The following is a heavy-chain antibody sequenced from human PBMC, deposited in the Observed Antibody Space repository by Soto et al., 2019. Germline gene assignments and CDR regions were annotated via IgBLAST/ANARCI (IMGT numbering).Heavy chain of an antibody. Sequence: SETLSLTWPVCGGSISSSSYYWGWIRQPPGKGLEWIGSIYYSGSTDYNPSLKSRVTISVDTSKNQFSLKLSSVTAADTAVYYCASLTGNFWSGYPNYYYYGMDVWGQGTTVTVSS. J-gene: IGHJ6*02. CDR1: GGSISSSSYY. CDR2: IYYSGST. D-gene: IGHD3-3*01. CDR3: ASLTGNFWSGYPNYYYYGMDV. V-gene: IGHV4-39*01.